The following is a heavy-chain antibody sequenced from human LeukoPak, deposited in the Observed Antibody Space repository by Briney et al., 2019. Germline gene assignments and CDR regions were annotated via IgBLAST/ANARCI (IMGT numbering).Heavy chain of an antibody. D-gene: IGHD3-16*02. V-gene: IGHV4-39*07. J-gene: IGHJ4*02. CDR2: IYYSGST. CDR1: GFTFSSYS. Sequence: PGGSLRLSCAASGFTFSSYSMNWVRQAPGKGLEWIGSIYYSGSTYYNPSLKSRVTISVDTSKNQFSLKLSSVTAADTAVYYCARVFVGYDYVWGSYRFDYWGQGTLVTVSS. CDR3: ARVFVGYDYVWGSYRFDY.